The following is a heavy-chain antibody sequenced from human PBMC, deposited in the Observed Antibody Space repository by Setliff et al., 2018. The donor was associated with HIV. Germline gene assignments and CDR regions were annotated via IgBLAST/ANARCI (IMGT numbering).Heavy chain of an antibody. J-gene: IGHJ4*02. CDR2: IYYRGST. Sequence: LSLTCTVSGGSISSGGYYWSWIRQHPGKGLEWIGYIYYRGSTHYNPSLKSRVTISVDTSKNQFSLKLSSVTAADTAVYYCARAVTTLTAPTHFDYWGQGTLVTVSS. CDR3: ARAVTTLTAPTHFDY. V-gene: IGHV4-31*03. D-gene: IGHD4-17*01. CDR1: GGSISSGGYY.